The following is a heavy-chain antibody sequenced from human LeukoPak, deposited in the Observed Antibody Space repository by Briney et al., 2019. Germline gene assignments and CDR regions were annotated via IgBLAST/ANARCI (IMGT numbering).Heavy chain of an antibody. D-gene: IGHD2-21*01. CDR2: ISGSSSDI. CDR1: GFSSSDSY. Sequence: GGSLRLSCVVSGFSSSDSYMTWIRQTPGKGLEWLAYISGSSSDIYYADSVKGRFTISRDNAKNSLFLQVNGLRPEDTALYYCATDPRLLIYWGHGTLVTVSS. CDR3: ATDPRLLIY. V-gene: IGHV3-11*01. J-gene: IGHJ4*01.